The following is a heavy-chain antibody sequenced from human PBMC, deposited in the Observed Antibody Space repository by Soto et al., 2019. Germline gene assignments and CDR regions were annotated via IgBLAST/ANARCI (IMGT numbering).Heavy chain of an antibody. CDR2: ISGSGGST. Sequence: EVQLLESGGGLVQPGGSLRLSCAASGFTFSSYAMSWVRQAPGKGLEWVSAISGSGGSTYYADSVKGRFTISRDNSKNTLYLQMNSLRAEDTAVYYCAKDKIAPIVGATMGFDPWGQGTLVTVSS. D-gene: IGHD1-26*01. J-gene: IGHJ5*02. CDR3: AKDKIAPIVGATMGFDP. V-gene: IGHV3-23*01. CDR1: GFTFSSYA.